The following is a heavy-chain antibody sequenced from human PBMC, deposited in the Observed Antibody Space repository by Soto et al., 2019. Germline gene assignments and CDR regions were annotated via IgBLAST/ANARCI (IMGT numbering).Heavy chain of an antibody. D-gene: IGHD3-16*02. CDR2: ISGSGGST. CDR1: GFTFSSYA. V-gene: IGHV3-23*01. Sequence: PGGSLRLSCAASGFTFSSYAMSWVRQAPGKGLEWVSAISGSGGSTYYADSVKGRFTISRDNSKNTLYLQMNSLRAEDTAVYYCAKVSSNYYYYGMDVWGQGTTVTVSS. CDR3: AKVSSNYYYYGMDV. J-gene: IGHJ6*02.